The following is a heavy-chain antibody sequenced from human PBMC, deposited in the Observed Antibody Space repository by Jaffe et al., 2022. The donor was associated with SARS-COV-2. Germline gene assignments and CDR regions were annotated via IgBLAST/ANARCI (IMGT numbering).Heavy chain of an antibody. J-gene: IGHJ4*02. V-gene: IGHV1-46*01. CDR3: ARSLRGIVVVTAIPAY. Sequence: QVQLVQSGAEVKKPGASVKVSCKASGYTFTSYYMHWVRQAPGQGLEWMGIINPSGGSTSYAQKFQGRVTMTRDTSTSTVYMELSSLRSEDTAVYYCARSLRGIVVVTAIPAYWGQGTLVTVSS. CDR1: GYTFTSYY. CDR2: INPSGGST. D-gene: IGHD2-21*02.